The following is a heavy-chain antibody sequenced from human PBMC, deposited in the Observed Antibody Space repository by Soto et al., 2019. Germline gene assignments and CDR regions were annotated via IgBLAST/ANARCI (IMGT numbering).Heavy chain of an antibody. CDR1: AGSISSGDYY. V-gene: IGHV4-30-4*01. CDR2: IFYSGTT. Sequence: TSETLSLTCTVSAGSISSGDYYWSWIRQPPGKGLEWIGYIFYSGTTYYNPSLKSRVTISVDTSKNQFSLKLSSMTAADTAVYYCARDSPPYSHFYYVLDVWGQGTTVTVSS. J-gene: IGHJ6*02. CDR3: ARDSPPYSHFYYVLDV. D-gene: IGHD4-4*01.